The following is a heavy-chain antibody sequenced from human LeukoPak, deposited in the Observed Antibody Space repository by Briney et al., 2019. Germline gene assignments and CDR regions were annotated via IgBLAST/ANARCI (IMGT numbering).Heavy chain of an antibody. V-gene: IGHV3-30*04. CDR1: GFTFSSYA. CDR2: ISYDGSNK. CDR3: ARGPRYYDFWSGYYSLYYYYGMDV. D-gene: IGHD3-3*01. J-gene: IGHJ6*02. Sequence: GGSLRLSCAASGFTFSSYAMHWVRQAPGKGLEWVAVISYDGSNKYYADSVKGRFTISRDNSKNTLYLQMNSLRAEDTAVYYCARGPRYYDFWSGYYSLYYYYGMDVWGQGTTVTVSS.